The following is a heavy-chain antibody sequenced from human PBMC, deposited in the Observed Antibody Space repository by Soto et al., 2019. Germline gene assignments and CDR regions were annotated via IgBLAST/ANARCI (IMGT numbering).Heavy chain of an antibody. CDR3: ARVADFWSGYYYGMDV. D-gene: IGHD3-3*01. J-gene: IGHJ6*02. CDR2: INNDGSST. V-gene: IGHV3-74*01. Sequence: GGSLRLSCAASGFTFSSYWMHWVRQAPGKGLVWVSRINNDGSSTSYADSVKGRFTISRDNAKNTLYLQMNSLRAEDTAVYYCARVADFWSGYYYGMDVWGQGTTVTVSS. CDR1: GFTFSSYW.